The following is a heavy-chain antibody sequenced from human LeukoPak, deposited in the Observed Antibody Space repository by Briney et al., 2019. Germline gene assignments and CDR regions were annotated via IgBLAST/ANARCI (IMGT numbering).Heavy chain of an antibody. Sequence: SETLSLTCTVSGGFISSYYWSWLRQPAGKGLEWIGRIYTSGNTTYNPSLKSRVTLSVDTSKNQFSLKLSSVTAADTAVYYCVRDRVVTDSDAFDIWGQGTMVTVSS. J-gene: IGHJ3*02. V-gene: IGHV4-4*07. CDR1: GGFISSYY. D-gene: IGHD3-22*01. CDR3: VRDRVVTDSDAFDI. CDR2: IYTSGNT.